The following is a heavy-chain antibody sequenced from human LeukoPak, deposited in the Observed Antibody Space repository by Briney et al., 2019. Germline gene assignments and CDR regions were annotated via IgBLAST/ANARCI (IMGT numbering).Heavy chain of an antibody. D-gene: IGHD1-1*01. Sequence: SETLSLTCTVSGGSISTSNYYWGWTRQPPGKGLEWIGYIYYTGSTNYNPSLKSRVTISLDTSKNQFSLKLSSVTAADTAVYYCARGMQLSYYYYMDVWGKGTTVTVSS. CDR3: ARGMQLSYYYYMDV. V-gene: IGHV4-61*05. CDR2: IYYTGST. J-gene: IGHJ6*03. CDR1: GGSISTSNYY.